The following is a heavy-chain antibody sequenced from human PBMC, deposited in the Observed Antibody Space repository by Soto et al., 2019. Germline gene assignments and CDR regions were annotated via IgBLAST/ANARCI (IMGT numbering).Heavy chain of an antibody. V-gene: IGHV6-1*01. CDR1: GDKVSSNSAA. Sequence: SQTLSLTGVISGDKVSSNSAAWNWIRQSPSRGLEWLGRTYYRSKWYNDYAVSVKSRITINPDTSKNQFSLQLNSVTPEDTAVYYCARSPHVWYYFDYWGQGTLVTVSS. CDR2: TYYRSKWYN. D-gene: IGHD2-8*02. CDR3: ARSPHVWYYFDY. J-gene: IGHJ4*02.